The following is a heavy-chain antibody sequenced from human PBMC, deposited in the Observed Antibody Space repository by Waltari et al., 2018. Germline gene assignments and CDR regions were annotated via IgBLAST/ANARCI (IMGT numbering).Heavy chain of an antibody. CDR1: GFSFSGST. CDR2: IRREPYNYAT. CDR3: SGGEVTGTDF. V-gene: IGHV3-73*01. Sequence: EVQVVESGGGLVQPGGSLKLSCATSGFSFSGSTIHWVRRTPGKGREWVGRIRREPYNYATAYSASVKGRFTISRDDSKNTAYLQMNSLRTEDTAVYYCSGGEVTGTDFWGQGTLVTVSS. J-gene: IGHJ4*02. D-gene: IGHD6-19*01.